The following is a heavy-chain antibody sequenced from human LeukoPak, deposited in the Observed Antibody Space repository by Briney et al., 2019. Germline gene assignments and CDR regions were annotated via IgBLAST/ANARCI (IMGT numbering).Heavy chain of an antibody. Sequence: PGGSLRLSCAASGFTFSSYSMNWVRQAPGKGLEWVSSISSSSSYIYYADSVKGRFTTSRDNAKNSLYLQMNSLRAEDTAVYYCARNYYDSSGYYYGSLGIFDYWGQGTLVTVSS. CDR1: GFTFSSYS. CDR3: ARNYYDSSGYYYGSLGIFDY. D-gene: IGHD3-22*01. J-gene: IGHJ4*02. V-gene: IGHV3-21*01. CDR2: ISSSSSYI.